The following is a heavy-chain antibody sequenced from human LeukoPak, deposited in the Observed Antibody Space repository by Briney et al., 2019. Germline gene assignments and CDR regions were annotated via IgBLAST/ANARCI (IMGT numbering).Heavy chain of an antibody. CDR1: GFALSSYW. CDR3: ARGIVRGVIITPNGMDV. Sequence: PGGSLSLSCAASGFALSSYWMHWVRQAPGKGLVWVSRINSDGSSTSYADSVKGRFTISRDNAKNTLYLQMNSLRAEDTAVYYCARGIVRGVIITPNGMDVWGQGTTVTVSS. V-gene: IGHV3-74*01. D-gene: IGHD3-10*02. J-gene: IGHJ6*02. CDR2: INSDGSST.